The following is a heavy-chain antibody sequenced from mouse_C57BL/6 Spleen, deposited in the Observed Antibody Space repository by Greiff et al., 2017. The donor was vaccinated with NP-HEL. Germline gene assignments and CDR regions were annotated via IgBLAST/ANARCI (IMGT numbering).Heavy chain of an antibody. CDR1: GYTFTDYE. Sequence: VQLQESGAELVRPGASVTLSCKASGYTFTDYEMHWVKQTPVHGLEWIGAIDPETGGTAYNQKFKGKAILTADKSSSTAYMELRSLTSEDSAVYYCTRYHVLRYFDYWGQGTTLTVSS. V-gene: IGHV1-15*01. D-gene: IGHD1-1*01. J-gene: IGHJ2*01. CDR2: IDPETGGT. CDR3: TRYHVLRYFDY.